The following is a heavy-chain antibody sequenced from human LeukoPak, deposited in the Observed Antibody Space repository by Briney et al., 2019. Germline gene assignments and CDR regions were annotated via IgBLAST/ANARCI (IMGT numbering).Heavy chain of an antibody. Sequence: GGSLRLSCAASGFSISSHAMNWVRQAPGKGLEWVSAISGRGDSTLYADSVKGRFTISRDNSRNTLYLQVNSLRPEDTAVYYCAKGSGDNSVYVSLGQGTLVTVSS. CDR3: AKGSGDNSVYVS. J-gene: IGHJ5*02. CDR1: GFSISSHA. D-gene: IGHD4-23*01. CDR2: ISGRGDST. V-gene: IGHV3-23*01.